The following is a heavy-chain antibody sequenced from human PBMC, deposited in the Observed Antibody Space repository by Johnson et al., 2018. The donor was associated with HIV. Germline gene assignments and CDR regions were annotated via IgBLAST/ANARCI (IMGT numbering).Heavy chain of an antibody. CDR3: ARETRDDAFDI. CDR1: GFTFDDYG. Sequence: VQLVESGGSAVRPGGSLRLSCTASGFTFDDYGMSWVRQPPGKGLEWVGLSRNKPNTYTTEYAASVKGRFTISRDDSKNSLYLQMNSLRAEDTAMYYCARETRDDAFDIWGQGTLVIVSS. CDR2: SRNKPNTYTT. D-gene: IGHD2-2*01. V-gene: IGHV3-72*01. J-gene: IGHJ3*02.